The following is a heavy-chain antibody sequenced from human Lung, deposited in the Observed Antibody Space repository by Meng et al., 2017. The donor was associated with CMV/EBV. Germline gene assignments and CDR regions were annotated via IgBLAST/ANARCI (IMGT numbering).Heavy chain of an antibody. J-gene: IGHJ5*02. V-gene: IGHV3-23*01. Sequence: GGSLRLXCAASGFTFSSYAMSWVRQAPGKGLEWVSAISGSGGSTYYADSVKGRFTISRDNSKNTLYLQMNSLRAEDTAVYYCAKDQCSWYGTGDDNLFDPXGQGXLVTVSS. CDR2: ISGSGGST. D-gene: IGHD6-13*01. CDR1: GFTFSSYA. CDR3: AKDQCSWYGTGDDNLFDP.